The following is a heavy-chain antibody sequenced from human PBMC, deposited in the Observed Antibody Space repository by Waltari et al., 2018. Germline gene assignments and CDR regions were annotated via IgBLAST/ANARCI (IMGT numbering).Heavy chain of an antibody. CDR2: ISGGGANT. CDR3: ARDPRSGQWALYNFDY. J-gene: IGHJ4*02. D-gene: IGHD3-3*01. Sequence: EVQLLESGGGLVQPGGSLRLSCAASGFTFSNYAMNWLRQAPGKGLEWVSAISGGGANTYYADSMKGRFTISRDNSKNTVYLQINSLRVDDTAVYYCARDPRSGQWALYNFDYWGQGTLLTVSS. V-gene: IGHV3-23*01. CDR1: GFTFSNYA.